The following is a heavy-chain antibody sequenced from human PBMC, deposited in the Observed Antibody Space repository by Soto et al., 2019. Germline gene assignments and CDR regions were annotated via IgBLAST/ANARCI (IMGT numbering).Heavy chain of an antibody. J-gene: IGHJ4*01. D-gene: IGHD2-15*01. CDR3: ASRHCSGGSCYNPGFD. CDR1: GASLSSISYY. CDR2: IFFTGNI. V-gene: IGHV4-39*01. Sequence: SETLSLTCTVSGASLSSISYYWGWIRQPPGKGLEWVGSIFFTGNIYYNPSLKSRVTISVDTSRNQFSLMVNSVTAADTAVYYCASRHCSGGSCYNPGFD.